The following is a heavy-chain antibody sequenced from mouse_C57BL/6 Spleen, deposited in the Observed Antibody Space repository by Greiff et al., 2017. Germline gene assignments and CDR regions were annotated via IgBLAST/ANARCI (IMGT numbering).Heavy chain of an antibody. J-gene: IGHJ3*01. V-gene: IGHV5-4*01. CDR3: ASYYDDDGFAY. D-gene: IGHD2-4*01. Sequence: EVHVVESGAGLVKPGGSLKLSCAASGFTFSSYAMSWVRQTPGKRLEWVATISAGGSYTYYPDNVKGRFTITRDNAKSNLYLQLSNLKSEDTAMYYCASYYDDDGFAYWGQGTLVTVSA. CDR2: ISAGGSYT. CDR1: GFTFSSYA.